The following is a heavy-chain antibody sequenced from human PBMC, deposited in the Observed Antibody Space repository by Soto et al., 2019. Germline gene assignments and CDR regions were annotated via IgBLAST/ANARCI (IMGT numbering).Heavy chain of an antibody. V-gene: IGHV4-34*01. J-gene: IGHJ4*02. CDR1: GGSFSGYY. CDR2: INHSGST. CDR3: ARGRGILWWWNLFDY. Sequence: QVQLQQWGAGLLKPSETLSLTCAVYGGSFSGYYWSWIRQPPGKGLEWIGEINHSGSTNYNPSLKGRVTISVDTSKNQFSLKLSSVTAADTAVYYCARGRGILWWWNLFDYWGQGTLVTVSS. D-gene: IGHD2-15*01.